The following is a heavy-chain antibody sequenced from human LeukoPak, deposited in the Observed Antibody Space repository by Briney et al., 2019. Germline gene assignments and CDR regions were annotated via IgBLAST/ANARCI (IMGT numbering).Heavy chain of an antibody. D-gene: IGHD6-19*01. CDR1: GFTFSNYG. CDR3: AKDRLDAIDY. J-gene: IGHJ4*02. Sequence: GRSLRLSCVASGFTFSNYGMHWVRQAPGKGLEWVAVISYDGSNKYFADSVRGRFTISRDNSKNTLYLRMNSLRAEDTAVYYCAKDRLDAIDYWGQGTLVTVSS. V-gene: IGHV3-30*18. CDR2: ISYDGSNK.